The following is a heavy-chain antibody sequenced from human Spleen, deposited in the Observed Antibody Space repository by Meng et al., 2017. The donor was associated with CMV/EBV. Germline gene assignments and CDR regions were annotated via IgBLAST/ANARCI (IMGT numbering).Heavy chain of an antibody. Sequence: TFNGYYMHWGRQAPGQGLEWMGWINPNSGGTNYAQKFQGRVTMTRDTSISTAYMELSRLRSDDTAVYYCARERITMVRGVIGFHYLRYWGQGTLVTVSS. D-gene: IGHD3-10*01. CDR1: TFNGYY. CDR2: INPNSGGT. J-gene: IGHJ4*02. V-gene: IGHV1-2*02. CDR3: ARERITMVRGVIGFHYLRY.